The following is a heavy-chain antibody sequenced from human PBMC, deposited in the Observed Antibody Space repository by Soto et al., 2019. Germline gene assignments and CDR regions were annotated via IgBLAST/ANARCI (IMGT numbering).Heavy chain of an antibody. CDR1: GYTFTSYA. CDR3: ARGRYCSGGSCYHYFDY. J-gene: IGHJ4*02. Sequence: ASVKVSCKASGYTFTSYAMHWVRQAPGQRLEWMGWINAGNGNTKYSQKFQGRVTITRDTSASTAYMELSSLRSEDTAVYYCARGRYCSGGSCYHYFDYWGQGTLVTVSS. CDR2: INAGNGNT. V-gene: IGHV1-3*01. D-gene: IGHD2-15*01.